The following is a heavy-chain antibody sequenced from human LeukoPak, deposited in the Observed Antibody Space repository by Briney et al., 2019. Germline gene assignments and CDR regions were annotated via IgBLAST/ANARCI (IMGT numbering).Heavy chain of an antibody. Sequence: PGGSLRLSCAASGFTFSSYAMHWIRQAPGKGLEWVAVISCDGSNKYYAASVKGRFTISRDNSKSTLSLQMNSLRPEDTAVYYCARDPRGYSYLHDLWGQGTLVTVSS. CDR1: GFTFSSYA. J-gene: IGHJ5*02. D-gene: IGHD5-18*01. CDR2: ISCDGSNK. CDR3: ARDPRGYSYLHDL. V-gene: IGHV3-30-3*01.